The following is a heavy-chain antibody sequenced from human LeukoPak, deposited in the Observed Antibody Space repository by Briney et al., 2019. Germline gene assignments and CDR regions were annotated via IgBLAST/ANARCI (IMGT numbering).Heavy chain of an antibody. CDR1: GFTFSSYA. V-gene: IGHV3-23*01. CDR2: ISGSGGST. D-gene: IGHD4-17*01. J-gene: IGHJ4*02. CDR3: AKVNTVTTFYFDY. Sequence: QTGGSLRLSCAASGFTFSSYAMSWVRQAPGKGLEWVSAISGSGGSTYYADSVKGRFTISRDNSKNTLYLQMNSLRAEDTAVYYCAKVNTVTTFYFDYWGQGTLVTVSS.